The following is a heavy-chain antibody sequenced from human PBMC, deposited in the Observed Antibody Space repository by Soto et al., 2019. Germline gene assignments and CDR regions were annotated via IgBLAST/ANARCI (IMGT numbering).Heavy chain of an antibody. Sequence: QVQLVQSGAEVKKPGASVKVSCKASGYTFTSYGISWVRQAPGQGLEWMGWISAYNGNTNYAQKLQGRVTMTTDTSTSTAYMELRSLRSDDTDVYYCARDLLRLTEGSKERINWFDPWGQGNLVTVSS. CDR3: ARDLLRLTEGSKERINWFDP. D-gene: IGHD1-1*01. CDR1: GYTFTSYG. CDR2: ISAYNGNT. J-gene: IGHJ5*02. V-gene: IGHV1-18*04.